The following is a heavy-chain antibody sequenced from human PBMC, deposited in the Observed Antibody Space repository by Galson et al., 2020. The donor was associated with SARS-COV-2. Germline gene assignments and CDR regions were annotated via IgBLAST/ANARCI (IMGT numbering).Heavy chain of an antibody. Sequence: SETLSLTCTVSGGSISSHFWSWIRQPPGKGLEWIGYIYYSGSTNYNPSLKSRVTISVDTSKNQFSLKLSSVTAADTAVYYCARLDWYYGSGSYFDYWGQGTLVTVSS. CDR2: IYYSGST. D-gene: IGHD3-10*01. CDR1: GGSISSHF. CDR3: ARLDWYYGSGSYFDY. J-gene: IGHJ4*02. V-gene: IGHV4-59*11.